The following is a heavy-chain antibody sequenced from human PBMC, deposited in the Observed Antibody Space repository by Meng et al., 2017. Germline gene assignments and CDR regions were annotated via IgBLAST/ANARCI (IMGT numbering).Heavy chain of an antibody. CDR2: IIPIFATA. J-gene: IGHJ5*02. Sequence: QVQVVQSGAEVKKPGSSGKVSCKASGGTFRSYAISWGRQAPGQGLEWMGGIIPIFATANYAQKFQGRVTITADESTSTAYMELSSLRSEDTAVYYCAKEVDNWFDPWGQGTLVTVSS. V-gene: IGHV1-69*01. CDR3: AKEVDNWFDP. D-gene: IGHD2-15*01. CDR1: GGTFRSYA.